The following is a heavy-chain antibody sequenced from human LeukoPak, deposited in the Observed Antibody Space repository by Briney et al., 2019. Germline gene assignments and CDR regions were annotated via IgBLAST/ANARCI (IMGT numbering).Heavy chain of an antibody. CDR2: IYYSGST. D-gene: IGHD6-19*01. CDR1: GGSISSSSYY. J-gene: IGHJ6*02. CDR3: AIRIAVAGTDYYYYGMDV. Sequence: SETLSLTCTVSGGSISSSSYYWGWIRQPPGKGLEWIVSIYYSGSTYYNPSLKSRVTISVDTSKNQFSLKLSSVTAADTAVYYCAIRIAVAGTDYYYYGMDVWGQGTTVTVSS. V-gene: IGHV4-39*01.